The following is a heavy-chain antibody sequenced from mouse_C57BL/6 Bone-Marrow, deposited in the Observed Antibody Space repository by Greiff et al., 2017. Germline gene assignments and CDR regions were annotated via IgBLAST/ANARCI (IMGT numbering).Heavy chain of an antibody. Sequence: VQLKESGPELVKPGASVKISCKASGYSFTGYYMNWVKQSPEKSLEWIGEINPSTGGTTSNQKFKAKATLTVDKSSSTAYMQLKSRTSEDSAVYYCARGHQLAPLDYWGQGTTLTVSS. CDR3: ARGHQLAPLDY. D-gene: IGHD4-1*02. V-gene: IGHV1-42*01. J-gene: IGHJ2*01. CDR1: GYSFTGYY. CDR2: INPSTGGT.